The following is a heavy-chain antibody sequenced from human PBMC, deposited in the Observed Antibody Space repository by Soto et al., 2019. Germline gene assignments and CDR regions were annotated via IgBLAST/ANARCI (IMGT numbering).Heavy chain of an antibody. V-gene: IGHV2-26*01. CDR1: GFSLSNARMG. CDR2: IFSNDEK. Sequence: QVTLKESGPVLVKPTETLTLTCTVSGFSLSNARMGVSWIRQPPGKALEWLAHIFSNDEKSYITSLKSRLTISKDTSKSQVVLTMTNMDPVDTATYYCARILVDSSGLRFSYWGQGTLVTVSS. D-gene: IGHD3-22*01. CDR3: ARILVDSSGLRFSY. J-gene: IGHJ4*02.